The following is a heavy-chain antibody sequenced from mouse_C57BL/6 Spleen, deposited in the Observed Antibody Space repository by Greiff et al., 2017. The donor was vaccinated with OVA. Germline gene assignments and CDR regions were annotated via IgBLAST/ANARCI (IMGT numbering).Heavy chain of an antibody. CDR3: ARSSYYDYDGAWFAY. V-gene: IGHV1-39*01. CDR1: GYSFTDYN. J-gene: IGHJ3*01. D-gene: IGHD2-4*01. Sequence: VQLQQSGPELVKPGASVKISCKASGYSFTDYNMNWVKQSNGKSLEWIGVINPNYGTTSYNQKFKGKATLTVDQSSSTAYMQLNSLTSEDSAVYYCARSSYYDYDGAWFAYWGQGTLVTVSA. CDR2: INPNYGTT.